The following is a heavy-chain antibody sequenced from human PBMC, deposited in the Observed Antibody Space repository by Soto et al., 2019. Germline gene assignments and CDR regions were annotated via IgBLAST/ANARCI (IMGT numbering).Heavy chain of an antibody. V-gene: IGHV1-69*01. CDR2: IIPIFGTA. Sequence: QVQLVQSGAEVKKPGSSVKVSCKASGGTFSSYAISWVQQAPGQGLEWMGGIIPIFGTANYAQKFQGRVTITADESTSTAYMELSSLRSEDTAVYYCARVVAAAEYNWFDPWGQGTLVTVSS. CDR1: GGTFSSYA. D-gene: IGHD6-13*01. J-gene: IGHJ5*02. CDR3: ARVVAAAEYNWFDP.